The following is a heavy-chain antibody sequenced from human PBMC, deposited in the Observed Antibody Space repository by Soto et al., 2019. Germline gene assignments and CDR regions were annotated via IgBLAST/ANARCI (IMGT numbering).Heavy chain of an antibody. Sequence: VAALRLSCPASGFSFSNYGMHWAREAPGKGLEWVAVISYDGSSKYHADSVKGRFTISRDNSKNTLHLQMNSLRAEDTAVYYCSKDRRGGRAVLDSWGQGTPVTVSS. V-gene: IGHV3-30*18. D-gene: IGHD2-8*01. J-gene: IGHJ4*02. CDR3: SKDRRGGRAVLDS. CDR2: ISYDGSSK. CDR1: GFSFSNYG.